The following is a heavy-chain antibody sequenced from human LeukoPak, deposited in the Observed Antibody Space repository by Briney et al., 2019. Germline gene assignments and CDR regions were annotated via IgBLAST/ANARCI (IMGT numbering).Heavy chain of an antibody. CDR3: ASNSTGWFDP. V-gene: IGHV3-66*02. CDR1: GFTVSSNY. D-gene: IGHD4-23*01. J-gene: IGHJ5*02. CDR2: IYSGGST. Sequence: GGSLRLSCAASGFTVSSNYMSWVRQAPGKGLEWVSVIYSGGSTYYADSVKGRFTISRDNTKNTLYLQMNSLRAEDTAVYYCASNSTGWFDPWGQGTLVTVSS.